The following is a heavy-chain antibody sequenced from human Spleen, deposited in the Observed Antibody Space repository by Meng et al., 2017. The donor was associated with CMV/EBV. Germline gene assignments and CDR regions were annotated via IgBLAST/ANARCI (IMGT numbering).Heavy chain of an antibody. D-gene: IGHD3-10*01. J-gene: IGHJ6*02. CDR3: ASGYYDSEGYYYYGMDV. Sequence: SCAISGDSVSSNSAAWNWIRQSPSRGLEWLGRTYYRSKWYNDYAVSVKSQITINPDTSKNQFSLQLNSVTPEDTAVYYCASGYYDSEGYYYYGMDVWGQGTTVTVSS. CDR2: TYYRSKWYN. V-gene: IGHV6-1*01. CDR1: GDSVSSNSAA.